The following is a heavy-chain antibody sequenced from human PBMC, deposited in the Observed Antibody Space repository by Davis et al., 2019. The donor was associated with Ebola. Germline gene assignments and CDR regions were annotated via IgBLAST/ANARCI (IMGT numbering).Heavy chain of an antibody. CDR3: ARDGTYRMDV. V-gene: IGHV3-9*01. D-gene: IGHD1-1*01. CDR1: GFTFANYA. Sequence: SLKISCEASGFTFANYAMHWVRQAPGKGLEWVSGISWKIDSVGYADSVKGRYTISRDNAKRSLYLQMNNLRAEDTAVYYCARDGTYRMDVWGKGTTVTVSS. J-gene: IGHJ6*04. CDR2: ISWKIDSV.